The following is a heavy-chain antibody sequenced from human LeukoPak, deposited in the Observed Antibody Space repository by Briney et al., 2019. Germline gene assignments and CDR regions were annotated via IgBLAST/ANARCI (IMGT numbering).Heavy chain of an antibody. CDR1: GFTFDDYA. CDR2: ISWNSGSI. V-gene: IGHV3-9*01. Sequence: PGGSLRLSCAASGFTFDDYAIHWVRHAPGKGLEWVSGISWNSGSIGYADSVKGRFAISRDNAKNSLYLQMNSLRAEDTALYYCAKGGLWELLPFDIWGQGTMVTVSS. D-gene: IGHD1-26*01. J-gene: IGHJ3*02. CDR3: AKGGLWELLPFDI.